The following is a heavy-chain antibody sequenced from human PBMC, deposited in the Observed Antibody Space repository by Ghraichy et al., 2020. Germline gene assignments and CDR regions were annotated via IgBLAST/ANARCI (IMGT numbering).Heavy chain of an antibody. D-gene: IGHD3-10*01. J-gene: IGHJ6*02. CDR1: GFTFSSYV. CDR2: IGTAGDT. CDR3: ARAAPRITMVRGVPYYYGMDV. Sequence: GGSLRLSCAASGFTFSSYVMHWVRQATGKGLEWVSAIGTAGDTYYPGSVKGRFTISRENAKNSLYLQMNSLRAGDTAVYYCARAAPRITMVRGVPYYYGMDVWGQGTTVTVSS. V-gene: IGHV3-13*04.